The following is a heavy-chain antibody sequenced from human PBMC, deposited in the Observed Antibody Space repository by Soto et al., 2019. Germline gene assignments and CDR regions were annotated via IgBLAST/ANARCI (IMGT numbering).Heavy chain of an antibody. V-gene: IGHV1-3*01. Sequence: ASVKVSCKASGYTFTSYAMHWVRQAPGQRLEWMGWINAGNGNTKYSQKFQGRVTITRDTSASTAYMELSSLRSEDTAVYYCARDLAGYDILTGYYTGICFDYWGQGTLVTVSS. CDR1: GYTFTSYA. J-gene: IGHJ4*02. CDR2: INAGNGNT. D-gene: IGHD3-9*01. CDR3: ARDLAGYDILTGYYTGICFDY.